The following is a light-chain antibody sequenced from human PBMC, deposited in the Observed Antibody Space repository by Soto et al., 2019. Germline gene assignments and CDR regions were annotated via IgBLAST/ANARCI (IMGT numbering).Light chain of an antibody. J-gene: IGKJ1*01. Sequence: DIQMTRSPSSLSASVGDIFPITCRASQTISSWLAWYQQKPVKAPKLLIYKASTLKSGVPSRLRGSGSGTEFTITISSMKNDDFETYYCQHYNSYSEAFGQGTKVDIK. V-gene: IGKV1-5*03. CDR1: QTISSW. CDR2: KAS. CDR3: QHYNSYSEA.